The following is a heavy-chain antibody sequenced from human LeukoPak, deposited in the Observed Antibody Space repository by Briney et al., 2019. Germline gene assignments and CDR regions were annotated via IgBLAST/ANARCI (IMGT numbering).Heavy chain of an antibody. V-gene: IGHV1-2*02. Sequence: GASVKVSCKASLYTFTAYYVHWVRQAPGQGLEWMGWINPNSGDTYSAQKFQGRVTMTRDTSISTAYMELSRLRSDDTAVYYCARVFEIGYSSGWSDYWGQGTLVTVSS. CDR1: LYTFTAYY. D-gene: IGHD6-19*01. CDR3: ARVFEIGYSSGWSDY. J-gene: IGHJ4*02. CDR2: INPNSGDT.